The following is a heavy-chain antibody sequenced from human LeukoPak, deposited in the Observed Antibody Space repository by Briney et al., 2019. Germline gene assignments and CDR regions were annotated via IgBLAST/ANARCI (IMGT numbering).Heavy chain of an antibody. V-gene: IGHV4-59*08. D-gene: IGHD5-18*01. Sequence: PSETLSLTRTVSGGSISSYYWSWIRQSPGKGLEWIGYIYFSGSTNYNPSLKSRVTISVDTSKNQFSLKLSSVTAADTAVYYCASFGYSYGFGYWGQGTLVTVSS. CDR2: IYFSGST. CDR3: ASFGYSYGFGY. J-gene: IGHJ4*02. CDR1: GGSISSYY.